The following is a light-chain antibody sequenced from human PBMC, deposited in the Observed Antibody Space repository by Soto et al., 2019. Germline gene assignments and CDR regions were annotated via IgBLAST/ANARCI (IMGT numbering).Light chain of an antibody. CDR1: SSDVGGYNF. Sequence: QSVLTQPASVSGSPGQSITISCTGTSSDVGGYNFVSWYQQQPGKAPKLMVYEVTNRPSGVSYRFSGSKSGNTASLTISGLQAEDEADYYCSSYTTSSTLEVVFGGGTKLTVL. CDR2: EVT. J-gene: IGLJ2*01. CDR3: SSYTTSSTLEVV. V-gene: IGLV2-14*01.